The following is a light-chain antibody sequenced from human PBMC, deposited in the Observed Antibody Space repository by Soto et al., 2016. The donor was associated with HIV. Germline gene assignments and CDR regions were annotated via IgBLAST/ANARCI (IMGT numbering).Light chain of an antibody. CDR2: AAS. Sequence: DIQMTQSPSLLSASVGDRVTITCRASQNINSWLAWYQQKAGKAPRLLIYAASSLQSGVPSRFSGSGSGTDFTLTISSLQPEDFATYYCQQANSFPLTFGGGTKVEIK. CDR1: QNINSW. CDR3: QQANSFPLT. V-gene: IGKV1-12*01. J-gene: IGKJ4*01.